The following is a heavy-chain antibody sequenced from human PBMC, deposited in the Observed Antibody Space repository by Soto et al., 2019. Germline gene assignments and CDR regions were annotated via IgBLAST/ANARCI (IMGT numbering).Heavy chain of an antibody. D-gene: IGHD2-2*01. Sequence: QVQLQESGPGLVKPSETLSLTCTVTGGSISSYYWSWIRQPPGKGLDWIGYLYKTGNTNYNPSLNSSVTISVDTAENQFSLKLSSVTAADTALYYCARKYCTSTSCNDAFDIWGQGTMVIVSS. CDR2: LYKTGNT. V-gene: IGHV4-59*08. CDR1: GGSISSYY. CDR3: ARKYCTSTSCNDAFDI. J-gene: IGHJ3*02.